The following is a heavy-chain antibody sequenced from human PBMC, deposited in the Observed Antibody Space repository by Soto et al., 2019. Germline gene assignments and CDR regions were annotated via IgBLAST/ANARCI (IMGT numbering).Heavy chain of an antibody. V-gene: IGHV1-24*01. J-gene: IGHJ4*02. CDR2: FDPEDGET. D-gene: IGHD3-10*01. Sequence: ASVKVSCKVSGYTLTELSMHWVRQAPGKGLEWMGGFDPEDGETIYAQKFQGRVTMTEDTSTDTAYMELSSLRSEDTAVYYCATSITMVRGVNPPFDYWGQRTLVTVSS. CDR3: ATSITMVRGVNPPFDY. CDR1: GYTLTELS.